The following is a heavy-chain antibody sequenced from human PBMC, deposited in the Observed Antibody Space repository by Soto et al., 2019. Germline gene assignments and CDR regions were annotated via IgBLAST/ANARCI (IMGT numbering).Heavy chain of an antibody. J-gene: IGHJ6*02. V-gene: IGHV4-59*01. CDR2: INYSGTT. CDR3: ARDIVIVPAAPYYYGMDV. Sequence: EPLSLSCTVSCAYTLSYHSIFPRPPPGKGLEWLGNINYSGTTNYNPSLKSRVSISLDTSKNQLSLKLSSVTAADTAVYYCARDIVIVPAAPYYYGMDVWGQGTTVTVSS. D-gene: IGHD2-2*01. CDR1: CAYTLSYH.